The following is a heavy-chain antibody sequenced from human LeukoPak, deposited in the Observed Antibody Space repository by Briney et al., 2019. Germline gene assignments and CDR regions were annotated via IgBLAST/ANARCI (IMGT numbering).Heavy chain of an antibody. Sequence: PSETLSLTCTVSGGSISSSSYYWGWIRQPPGKGLEWIGSIYYSGSTYYNPSLKSRVTISVDTSKNQFSLKLSSVTAADTAVYYCARDYLDYGSGNTYYYMDVWGKGTTVTVSS. J-gene: IGHJ6*03. V-gene: IGHV4-39*02. CDR1: GGSISSSSYY. D-gene: IGHD3-10*01. CDR3: ARDYLDYGSGNTYYYMDV. CDR2: IYYSGST.